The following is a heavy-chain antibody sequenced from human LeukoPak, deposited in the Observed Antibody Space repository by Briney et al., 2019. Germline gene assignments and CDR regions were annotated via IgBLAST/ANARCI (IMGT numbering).Heavy chain of an antibody. CDR2: IKSKPDGGTT. D-gene: IGHD2-15*01. J-gene: IGHJ6*03. CDR3: TTEVVAATDYYYYYMDV. Sequence: GGSLSFSCAASGFTFRNAWLSGVGQAQGRGWKGFGRIKSKPDGGTTDYAAPVKGRFTISRDDSKNTLYLQMNSLKTEDTAVYYCTTEVVAATDYYYYYMDVWGKGTTVTVSS. V-gene: IGHV3-15*01. CDR1: GFTFRNAW.